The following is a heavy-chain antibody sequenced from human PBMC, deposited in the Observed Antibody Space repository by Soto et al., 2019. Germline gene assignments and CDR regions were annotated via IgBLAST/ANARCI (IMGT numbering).Heavy chain of an antibody. CDR3: ARGYCSRIRCYIRDNWFDP. Sequence: PSETLSLTCTVSGGSISSCYWSWIRQPPGKGLEWIGYIYYSGRTNYNPSLKSRVTISVDTSKNQFSLKLSSVTAADTAVYYCARGYCSRIRCYIRDNWFDPWRQGNLVTVS. J-gene: IGHJ5*02. CDR2: IYYSGRT. CDR1: GGSISSCY. V-gene: IGHV4-59*01. D-gene: IGHD2-2*02.